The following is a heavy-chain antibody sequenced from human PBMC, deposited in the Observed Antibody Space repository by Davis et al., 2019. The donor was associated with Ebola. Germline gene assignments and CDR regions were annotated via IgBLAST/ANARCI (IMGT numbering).Heavy chain of an antibody. J-gene: IGHJ6*03. Sequence: ASVKVSCKASGYTFTSYYMHWVRQAPGQGLEWMGIINPSGGSTSYAQKFQGRVTMTRDTSTSTVYMELSSLKASDTAMYYCARSLNYYYYYMDVWGKGTTVTVSS. V-gene: IGHV1-46*01. CDR3: ARSLNYYYYYMDV. CDR2: INPSGGST. CDR1: GYTFTSYY.